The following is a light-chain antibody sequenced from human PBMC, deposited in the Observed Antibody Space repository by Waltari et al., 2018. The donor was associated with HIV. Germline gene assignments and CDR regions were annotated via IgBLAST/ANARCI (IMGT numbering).Light chain of an antibody. CDR1: QHVGDW. Sequence: DIQMTPSPSTLSPHIGEILPIPSRASQHVGDWLAWYQQKPGKAPSLLISKASILESGVPTNFSGSGSGTHFTLTISGLRRDDFATYYCQQYGNFPVTFGQGT. CDR3: QQYGNFPVT. J-gene: IGKJ2*01. V-gene: IGKV1-5*03. CDR2: KAS.